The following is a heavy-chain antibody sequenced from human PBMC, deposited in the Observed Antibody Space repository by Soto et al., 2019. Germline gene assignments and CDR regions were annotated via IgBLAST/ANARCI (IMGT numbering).Heavy chain of an antibody. J-gene: IGHJ4*02. CDR2: IYSGGST. D-gene: IGHD6-19*01. CDR1: GCTVSSNY. CDR3: ARDRLCEWYSSGPLGY. V-gene: IGHV3-66*01. Sequence: EVQLVESGGGLVQPGGSLRLSCAASGCTVSSNYMSWVRQAPWKGLEWVSVIYSGGSTYYADSVKGRFTISRDNSKNTLYLQMNSLRAEDTAVYYCARDRLCEWYSSGPLGYWGQGTLVTVSS.